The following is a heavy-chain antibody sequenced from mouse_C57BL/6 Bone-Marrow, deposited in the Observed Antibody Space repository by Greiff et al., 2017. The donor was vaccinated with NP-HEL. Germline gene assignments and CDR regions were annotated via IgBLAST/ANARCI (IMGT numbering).Heavy chain of an antibody. D-gene: IGHD1-1*01. V-gene: IGHV1-59*01. CDR2: IDPSDSYT. CDR3: ARGDGSSPYYFDY. CDR1: GYTFTSYW. Sequence: QVQLKQPGAELVRPGTSVKLSCKASGYTFTSYWMHWVKQRPGQGLEWIGVIDPSDSYTNYNHKFKGKATLTVDTSSSTAYMPLSSLTSEDSAVYYVARGDGSSPYYFDYWGQGTTLTVSS. J-gene: IGHJ2*01.